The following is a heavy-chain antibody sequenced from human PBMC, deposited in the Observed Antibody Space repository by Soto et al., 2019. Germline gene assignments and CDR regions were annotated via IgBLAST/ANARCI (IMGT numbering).Heavy chain of an antibody. CDR3: ARERGSSPVAGSDAFEN. CDR1: GGTFSSYS. J-gene: IGHJ3*02. Sequence: QVQLVQSGAEVKNPGSSVKVSCKASGGTFSSYSVSWVRQAPGQAPEWIGGVIPMYDTPNYAQKLQGRVTIIADTSTPTSSMELRGLKSDDTAVYFCARERGSSPVAGSDAFENWGQGTMVTVSS. V-gene: IGHV1-69*06. D-gene: IGHD6-19*01. CDR2: VIPMYDTP.